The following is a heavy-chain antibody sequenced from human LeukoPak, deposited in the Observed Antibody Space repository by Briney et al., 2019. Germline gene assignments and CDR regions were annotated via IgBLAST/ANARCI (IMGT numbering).Heavy chain of an antibody. CDR3: ARHSMITFGRVRFLGMDV. CDR2: ISAYNGNT. Sequence: ASVKVSCKASGYTFTSYGISWVRQAPGQGLEWMGWISAYNGNTNYAQKLQGRVTMTTDTSTSTAYMELRSLRSDDTAVYYCARHSMITFGRVRFLGMDVWCQGTTVTVSS. V-gene: IGHV1-18*01. D-gene: IGHD3-16*01. CDR1: GYTFTSYG. J-gene: IGHJ6*02.